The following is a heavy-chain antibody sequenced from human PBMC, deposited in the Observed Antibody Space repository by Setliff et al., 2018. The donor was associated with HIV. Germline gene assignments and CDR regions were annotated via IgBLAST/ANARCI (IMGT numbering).Heavy chain of an antibody. CDR1: NGPINSGSYY. CDR2: TYTSENT. J-gene: IGHJ2*01. CDR3: AREYSSSSANWYFDL. D-gene: IGHD6-6*01. V-gene: IGHV4-61*02. Sequence: SETLSLTCTVSNGPINSGSYYWSWIRQPAGKRLEWIGRTYTSENTNYNPSFKSRVTISVDVSKNQFYLKLSSVTAADTAVYYCAREYSSSSANWYFDLWGRGTLVTVS.